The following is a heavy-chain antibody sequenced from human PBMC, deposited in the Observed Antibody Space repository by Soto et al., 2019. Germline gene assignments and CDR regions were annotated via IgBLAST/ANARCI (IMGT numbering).Heavy chain of an antibody. V-gene: IGHV3-23*01. D-gene: IGHD3-10*01. CDR3: AKVRSWNSFYKIECYNYYALDV. CDR1: GFSFSDSA. Sequence: EVQLLESGGGLAHPGGSLRLSCGVSGFSFSDSAMSGVRQAPGKGLEWVSAMSGDEGSAYYADSVRGRFTVSRDNSKNTLYLEMHSLRGEDTAVYYCAKVRSWNSFYKIECYNYYALDVWGRGTTVTVSS. J-gene: IGHJ6*02. CDR2: MSGDEGSA.